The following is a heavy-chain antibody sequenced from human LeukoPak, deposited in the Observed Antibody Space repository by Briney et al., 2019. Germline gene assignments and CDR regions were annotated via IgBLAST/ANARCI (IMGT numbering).Heavy chain of an antibody. D-gene: IGHD2-15*01. CDR1: GGSISSYY. CDR2: IYYSGST. CDR3: ASLSVVAATSDY. V-gene: IGHV4-59*08. Sequence: KPSETLSLTCTVSGGSISSYYWSWIRQPPGKGLEWIGYIYYSGSTNYNPSLKSRVTISVDTSKNLFSLKLSSVTAADTAVYYCASLSVVAATSDYWGQGTLVTVSS. J-gene: IGHJ4*02.